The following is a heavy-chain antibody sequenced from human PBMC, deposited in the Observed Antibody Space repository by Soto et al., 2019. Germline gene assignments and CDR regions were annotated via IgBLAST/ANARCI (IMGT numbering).Heavy chain of an antibody. J-gene: IGHJ4*02. CDR1: GFTFSSYA. D-gene: IGHD3-9*01. CDR2: ISGSGGST. CDR3: AKDPGLILTGYLYYFDY. Sequence: GGSLRLSCAASGFTFSSYAMSWVRQAPGKGLEWVSAISGSGGSTYYVDSVKGRFTISRDNSKNTLYLQMNSLRAEDTAVYYCAKDPGLILTGYLYYFDYWGQGTLVTVSS. V-gene: IGHV3-23*01.